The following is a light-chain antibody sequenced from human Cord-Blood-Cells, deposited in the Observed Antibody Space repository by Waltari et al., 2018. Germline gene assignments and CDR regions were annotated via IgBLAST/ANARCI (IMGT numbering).Light chain of an antibody. CDR1: SRDVGGYHY. J-gene: IGLJ1*01. CDR2: EVS. Sequence: QSALTQSPSASRSPGRSVPISRTGTSRDVGGYHYGPWYQQHPGNAPKLMIYEVSKRPSVVPDRFSGSKSGNAASLTVSGLQAEDEADYYCSSYAGSFYVFGTGTKVTVL. CDR3: SSYAGSFYV. V-gene: IGLV2-8*02.